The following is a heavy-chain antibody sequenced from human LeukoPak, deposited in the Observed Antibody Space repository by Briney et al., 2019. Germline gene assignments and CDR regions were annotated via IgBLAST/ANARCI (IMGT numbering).Heavy chain of an antibody. CDR3: ARDHYCSSTSCYRSWFDP. Sequence: SVKVSCKASGYTFTSYGISWVRQAPGQGLEWMGGIIPIFGTANYAQKFQGRVTITADESTSTAYMELSSLRSEDTAVYYCARDHYCSSTSCYRSWFDPWGQGTLVTVSS. J-gene: IGHJ5*02. CDR2: IIPIFGTA. CDR1: GYTFTSYG. V-gene: IGHV1-69*13. D-gene: IGHD2-2*02.